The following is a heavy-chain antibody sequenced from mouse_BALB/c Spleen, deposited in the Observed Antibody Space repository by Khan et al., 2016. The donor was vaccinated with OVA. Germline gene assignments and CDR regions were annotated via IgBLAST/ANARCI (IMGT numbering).Heavy chain of an antibody. CDR2: ISYSGST. CDR3: ASELGRYDAQDY. J-gene: IGHJ4*01. Sequence: EVQLQESGPGLVKPSQSLSLTCTVTGYSINSDYAWNWIRQFPGNKLEWMGYISYSGSTTYNPSLKSRISITRDTSTDQFFLQLVSVPSEDTATYYCASELGRYDAQDYWGQGTSVTVSS. V-gene: IGHV3-2*02. D-gene: IGHD4-1*01. CDR1: GYSINSDYA.